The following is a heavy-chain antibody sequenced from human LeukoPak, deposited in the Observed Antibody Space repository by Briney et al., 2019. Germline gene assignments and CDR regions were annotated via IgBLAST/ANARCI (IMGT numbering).Heavy chain of an antibody. CDR1: GFIFSSYS. V-gene: IGHV3-21*01. D-gene: IGHD6-13*01. CDR2: ISSSSSYI. J-gene: IGHJ3*02. Sequence: PGGSLRLSCAASGFIFSSYSMNWVRQGPGKGLEWVSSISSSSSYIYYADSVKGRFTISRDNAKNSLYLQMNSLRAEDTAVYYCARVSIAAAGGAFDIWGQGTMVTVSS. CDR3: ARVSIAAAGGAFDI.